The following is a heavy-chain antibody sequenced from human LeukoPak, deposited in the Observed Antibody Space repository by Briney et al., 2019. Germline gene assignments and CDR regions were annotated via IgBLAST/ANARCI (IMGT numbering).Heavy chain of an antibody. CDR3: ASGGQGTFDY. D-gene: IGHD1-1*01. Sequence: GVSLRLSCAASGFTFSSYSMNWVRQAPGKGLEWVSSISSSSRYIYYADSVKGRFTIYRDNAKNSLYLQMNSPRAEYTAVYYGASGGQGTFDYWGQGTLVTVSS. J-gene: IGHJ4*02. V-gene: IGHV3-21*01. CDR2: ISSSSRYI. CDR1: GFTFSSYS.